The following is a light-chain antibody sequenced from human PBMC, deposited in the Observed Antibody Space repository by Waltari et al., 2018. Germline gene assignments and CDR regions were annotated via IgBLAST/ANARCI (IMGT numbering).Light chain of an antibody. CDR1: SSDVGGYHY. CDR2: DVS. CDR3: SSYTSSSAVV. J-gene: IGLJ2*01. V-gene: IGLV2-14*03. Sequence: QSALTQPASVSGSPGQSITISCTGTSSDVGGYHYVSWYQQHPGKAPNLIIYDVSNRHSGVSNRFSGSKSGNTASLTISGLQAEDEADYYCSSYTSSSAVVFGGGTKLTVL.